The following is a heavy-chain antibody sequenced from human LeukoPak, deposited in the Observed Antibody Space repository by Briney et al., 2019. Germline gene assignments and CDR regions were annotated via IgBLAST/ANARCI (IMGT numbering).Heavy chain of an antibody. Sequence: GSSVKVSCKASGGTFSSYAISWVRQAPGQGLEWMGRMIPILGIANYAQKFQGRVTITADKSTSTAYMELSSLRSEDTAVYYCARDHAYCGGDCYSRMDYWGQGTLVTVSS. CDR2: MIPILGIA. CDR3: ARDHAYCGGDCYSRMDY. D-gene: IGHD2-21*02. CDR1: GGTFSSYA. J-gene: IGHJ4*02. V-gene: IGHV1-69*04.